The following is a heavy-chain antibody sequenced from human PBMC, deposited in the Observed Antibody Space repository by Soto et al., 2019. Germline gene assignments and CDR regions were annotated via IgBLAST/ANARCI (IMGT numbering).Heavy chain of an antibody. CDR1: GGSISSYS. D-gene: IGHD3-3*01. CDR3: ARGLWSGYYYYYYGMDV. V-gene: IGHV4-59*01. CDR2: IYYSGST. Sequence: PSETLSLTCTVSGGSISSYSWSWIRQPPGKGLEWIGYIYYSGSTNYNPFLKSRVTISVDTSKNQFSLKLSSVTAADTAVYYCARGLWSGYYYYYYGMDVWGQGTTVTVSS. J-gene: IGHJ6*02.